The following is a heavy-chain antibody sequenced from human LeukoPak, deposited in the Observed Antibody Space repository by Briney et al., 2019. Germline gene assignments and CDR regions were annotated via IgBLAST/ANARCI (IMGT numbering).Heavy chain of an antibody. CDR1: GFTFDDYG. CDR2: INWNGGST. V-gene: IGHV3-20*04. Sequence: PGGSLRLSCAASGFTFDDYGMSWVRQAPGKGLEWVSGINWNGGSTGYADSVKGRFTISRDNAKNSLYLQMNSLRAEDTALYYCARAGVYGSRGGYFDYWGQGTLVTVSS. CDR3: ARAGVYGSRGGYFDY. J-gene: IGHJ4*02. D-gene: IGHD3-10*01.